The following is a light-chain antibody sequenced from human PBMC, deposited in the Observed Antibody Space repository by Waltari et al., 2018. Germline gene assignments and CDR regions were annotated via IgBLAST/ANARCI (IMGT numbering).Light chain of an antibody. CDR3: QQYNNWYT. CDR1: QSVSRN. V-gene: IGKV3-15*01. J-gene: IGKJ2*01. Sequence: ELVMTQSPATLSVSPGERATLSCRASQSVSRNLAWYQHKPGQAPRLLIYGASTRATGIPARFSGSGSGTEFTLSISSLQSEDFAVYYCQQYNNWYTFGQGTKLEIK. CDR2: GAS.